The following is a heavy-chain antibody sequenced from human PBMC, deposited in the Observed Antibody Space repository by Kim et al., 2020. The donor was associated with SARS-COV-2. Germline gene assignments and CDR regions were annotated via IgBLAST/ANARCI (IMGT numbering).Heavy chain of an antibody. CDR2: IWYDGSNK. Sequence: GGSLRLSCAASGFTFSSYGMHWVRQAPGKGLEWVAVIWYDGSNKYYADSVKGRFTISRDNSKNTLYLQMNSLRAEDTAVYYCARPSPGIAVADLWGQGTLVTVSS. V-gene: IGHV3-33*01. J-gene: IGHJ5*02. CDR3: ARPSPGIAVADL. CDR1: GFTFSSYG. D-gene: IGHD6-19*01.